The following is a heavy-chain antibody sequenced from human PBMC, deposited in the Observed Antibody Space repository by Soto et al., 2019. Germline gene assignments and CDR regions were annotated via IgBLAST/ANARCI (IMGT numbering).Heavy chain of an antibody. CDR3: ATGGPAGDFDY. CDR1: GYTLNELS. D-gene: IGHD3-10*01. CDR2: FDPEDGET. V-gene: IGHV1-24*01. J-gene: IGHJ4*02. Sequence: ASVKVSCKVSGYTLNELSMHWVRQAPGKGLEWMGGFDPEDGETVYAQKFQGRVTMTEDTSTDTANMELSSLTSEDTAVYYCATGGPAGDFDYWGQGTLVTVSS.